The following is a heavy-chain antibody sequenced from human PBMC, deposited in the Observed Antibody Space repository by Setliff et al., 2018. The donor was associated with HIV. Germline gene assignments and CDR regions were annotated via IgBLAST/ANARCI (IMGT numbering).Heavy chain of an antibody. CDR1: GGSISSYY. CDR3: ARLDCSSSSGFVDY. V-gene: IGHV4-4*09. CDR2: TYTSGST. Sequence: SETLSLTCTVSGGSISSYYWSWIRQSPGKGLEWIGYTYTSGSTNYNHNPSLKSRVTISVDTSKNQFSLKLSSVTAADTAVYYCARLDCSSSSGFVDYWGQGTLVTVS. D-gene: IGHD2-2*01. J-gene: IGHJ4*02.